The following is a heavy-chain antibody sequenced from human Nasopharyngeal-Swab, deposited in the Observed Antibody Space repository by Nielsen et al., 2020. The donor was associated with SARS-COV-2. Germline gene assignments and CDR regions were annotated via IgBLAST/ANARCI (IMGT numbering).Heavy chain of an antibody. CDR3: ARGWASLDS. D-gene: IGHD6-13*01. Sequence: GGSLRLSCAASGFTFSNYWMTWVRQAPGKGLEWVANIEDDGNEKYYLEPVKGRFTIPRDNAKNSLYLQMNSLRADDTAVYYCARGWASLDSWGQGTLVTVSS. CDR1: GFTFSNYW. J-gene: IGHJ4*02. CDR2: IEDDGNEK. V-gene: IGHV3-7*01.